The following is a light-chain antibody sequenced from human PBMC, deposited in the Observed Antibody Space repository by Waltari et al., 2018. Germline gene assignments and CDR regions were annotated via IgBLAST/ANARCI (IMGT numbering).Light chain of an antibody. J-gene: IGLJ3*02. CDR1: SGSIASKH. CDR2: EDK. V-gene: IGLV6-57*02. Sequence: NFMLTQAHSVSESPGKTVTISCTGSSGSIASKHAQGYQQRPGSAPTSVIYEDKQRPSGVPDLFSGSIDTSSNSASLTISGLKTEDEADYYCQSYHSANWVFGGGTKVTVL. CDR3: QSYHSANWV.